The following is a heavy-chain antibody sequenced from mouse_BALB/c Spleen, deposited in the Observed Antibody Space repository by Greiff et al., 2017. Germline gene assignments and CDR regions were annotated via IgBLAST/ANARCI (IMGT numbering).Heavy chain of an antibody. CDR2: IRNKANGYTT. CDR3: ARDGYRGGFAY. D-gene: IGHD2-14*01. CDR1: GFTFTDYY. V-gene: IGHV7-3*02. Sequence: EVQRVESGGGLVQPGGSLRLSCATSGFTFTDYYMSWVRQPPGKALEWLGFIRNKANGYTTEYSASVKGRFTISRDNSQSILYLQMNTLRAEDSATYYCARDGYRGGFAYWGQGTLVTVSA. J-gene: IGHJ3*01.